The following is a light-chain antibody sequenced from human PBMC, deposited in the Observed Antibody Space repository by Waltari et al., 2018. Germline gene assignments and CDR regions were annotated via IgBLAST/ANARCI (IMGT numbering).Light chain of an antibody. CDR2: EVS. J-gene: IGLJ2*01. Sequence: QSALTQPASVSGSPGQSITISCTGTSSDVGGYNYVSWYQQHPGKAPKLMIYEVSNRPSGVSKRFSGSKSGNPASLTISGLQAEDEADYYCSSYTSSSTVFGGGTKLTVL. CDR3: SSYTSSSTV. V-gene: IGLV2-14*01. CDR1: SSDVGGYNY.